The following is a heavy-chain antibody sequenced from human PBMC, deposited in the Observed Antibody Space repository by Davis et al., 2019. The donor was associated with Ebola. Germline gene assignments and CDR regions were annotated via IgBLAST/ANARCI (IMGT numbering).Heavy chain of an antibody. D-gene: IGHD2-8*01. CDR1: GFTFSSYA. V-gene: IGHV3-30-3*01. J-gene: IGHJ4*02. Sequence: PGGSLRLSCAASGFTFSSYAMHWVRQAPGKGLEWVAVISYDGSNKYYADSVKGRFTISRDNSKNTLYLQMNSLRAEDTAVYYCAKGLLSGTIPYFDYWGQGTLVTVSS. CDR3: AKGLLSGTIPYFDY. CDR2: ISYDGSNK.